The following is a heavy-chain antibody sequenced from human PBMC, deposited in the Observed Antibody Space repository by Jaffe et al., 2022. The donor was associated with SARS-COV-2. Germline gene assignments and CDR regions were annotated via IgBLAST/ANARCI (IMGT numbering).Heavy chain of an antibody. CDR3: ARVVPLTTISEDYYYGMDV. CDR1: GYTFTSYG. V-gene: IGHV1-18*01. Sequence: QVQLVQSGAEVKKPGASVKVSCKASGYTFTSYGISWVRQAPGQGLEWMGWISAYNGNTNYAQKLQGRVTMTTDTSTSTAYMELRSLRSDDTAVYYCARVVPLTTISEDYYYGMDVWGQGTTVTVSS. J-gene: IGHJ6*02. D-gene: IGHD2-2*01. CDR2: ISAYNGNT.